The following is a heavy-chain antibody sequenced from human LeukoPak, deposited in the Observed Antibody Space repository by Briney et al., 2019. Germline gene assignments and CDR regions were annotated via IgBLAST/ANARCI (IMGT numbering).Heavy chain of an antibody. Sequence: GGSLRLSCAASRFTFSSYAMSWVRQAPGKGLEWVSDISGSGGSTYYADSVKGRFTISRDNSKNTLYLQMNSLRAEDTAVYYCAKDQFGYSSSWFDYWGQGTLVTVSS. CDR3: AKDQFGYSSSWFDY. CDR1: RFTFSSYA. CDR2: ISGSGGST. V-gene: IGHV3-23*01. D-gene: IGHD6-13*01. J-gene: IGHJ4*02.